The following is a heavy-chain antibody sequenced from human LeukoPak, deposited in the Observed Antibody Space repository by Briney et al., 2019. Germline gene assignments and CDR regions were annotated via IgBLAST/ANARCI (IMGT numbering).Heavy chain of an antibody. J-gene: IGHJ4*02. CDR1: GYTLTELS. CDR3: ATVTIAAAGTPLDY. D-gene: IGHD6-13*01. Sequence: ASVKVSCKVSGYTLTELSMHWVRQAPGKGLEWMGGSHPEDGETIYAQKFQGRVTMTEDTSTDTAYMELSSLRSEDTAVYYCATVTIAAAGTPLDYWGQGTLVTVSS. CDR2: SHPEDGET. V-gene: IGHV1-24*01.